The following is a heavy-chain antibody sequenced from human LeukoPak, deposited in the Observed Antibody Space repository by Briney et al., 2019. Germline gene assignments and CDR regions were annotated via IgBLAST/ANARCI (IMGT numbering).Heavy chain of an antibody. Sequence: GESLKISCKGSGYSFTSYWIGWVRQMPGKGLEWMGIIYPGDSDTSYSPSFQGQVTISADKSISTAYLQWSSLKASDTAMYYCARQGQYYYDSSGSDAFDIWGQGTMVTVSS. CDR3: ARQGQYYYDSSGSDAFDI. J-gene: IGHJ3*02. CDR1: GYSFTSYW. V-gene: IGHV5-51*01. D-gene: IGHD3-22*01. CDR2: IYPGDSDT.